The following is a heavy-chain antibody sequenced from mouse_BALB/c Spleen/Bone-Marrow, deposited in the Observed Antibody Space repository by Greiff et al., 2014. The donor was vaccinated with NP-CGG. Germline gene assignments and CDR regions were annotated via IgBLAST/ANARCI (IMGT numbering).Heavy chain of an antibody. CDR1: GYTFTGYW. Sequence: QVQLQQSGAELLKPGTSVKLSCKASGYTFTGYWMHWVKQRPGQGLEWIGELNPSNGHTNYNGKFKNKATVTVDKSSSTAYMQLSSLTSEDSAVYYCARTITTRGFDYWGQGTTLTVSS. CDR3: ARTITTRGFDY. D-gene: IGHD2-4*01. J-gene: IGHJ2*01. CDR2: LNPSNGHT. V-gene: IGHV1S81*02.